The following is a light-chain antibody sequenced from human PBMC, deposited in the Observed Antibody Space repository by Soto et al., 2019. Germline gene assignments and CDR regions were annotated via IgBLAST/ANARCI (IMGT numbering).Light chain of an antibody. Sequence: EIVLTQSPGTLSLSPGERATLSCRASQSFSSSYLAWYQQKPGQAPRLLIYGASSRATGIPDRFSGSGSGTDFTLTISRLEPEDFALYYCQHYGSSPLTFGGGTKVDI. CDR3: QHYGSSPLT. CDR1: QSFSSSY. J-gene: IGKJ4*01. CDR2: GAS. V-gene: IGKV3-20*01.